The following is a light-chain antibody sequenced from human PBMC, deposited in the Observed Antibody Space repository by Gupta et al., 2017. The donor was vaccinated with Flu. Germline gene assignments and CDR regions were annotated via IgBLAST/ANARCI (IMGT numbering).Light chain of an antibody. V-gene: IGLV2-14*01. CDR2: EVS. Sequence: QSALTQPASVSGSPGQSITISCTGSSSDVGRYNYVSWYQQHPGRAPKLIIYEVSNRPSGISTRFSGSKSGNTASLTISGLQAEDGADYYCTSYRSANTPYVFGTGTKVTVL. J-gene: IGLJ1*01. CDR1: SSDVGRYNY. CDR3: TSYRSANTPYV.